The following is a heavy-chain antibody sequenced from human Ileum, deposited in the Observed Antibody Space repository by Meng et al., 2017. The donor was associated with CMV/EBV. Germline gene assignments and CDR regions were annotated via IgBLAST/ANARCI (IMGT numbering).Heavy chain of an antibody. CDR2: ISSSGGTI. J-gene: IGHJ4*02. Sequence: AASGLTFSDYYMSWIRQAPGKGLEWLSYISSSGGTIYYADSVKGRFTISRDNAKNSLHLQMNSLSAEDTAVYYCARSAEWKPYYFDYWGQGTLVTVSS. V-gene: IGHV3-11*04. CDR1: GLTFSDYY. D-gene: IGHD3-3*01. CDR3: ARSAEWKPYYFDY.